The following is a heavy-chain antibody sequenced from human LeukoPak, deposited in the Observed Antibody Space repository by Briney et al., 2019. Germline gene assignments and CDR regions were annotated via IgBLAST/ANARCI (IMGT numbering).Heavy chain of an antibody. CDR2: ISSSSSTI. J-gene: IGHJ3*02. CDR3: ARVFCTNGVCYLAFDI. Sequence: GGSLRLSCAASGFTFSSYSMNWVRQAPGKGLEWVSYISSSSSTIYYADSVKGRFTISRDNAKNSLYLQMNSLRAEDTAVYYCARVFCTNGVCYLAFDIWGQGTMVTVSS. D-gene: IGHD2-8*01. CDR1: GFTFSSYS. V-gene: IGHV3-48*01.